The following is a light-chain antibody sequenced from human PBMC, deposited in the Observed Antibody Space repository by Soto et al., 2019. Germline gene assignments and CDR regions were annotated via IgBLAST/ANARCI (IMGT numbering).Light chain of an antibody. Sequence: QAVVTQEPSLTVSPGGTVTLTCGSSTGAVTSGHYPYWFQQKPGQAPRTLIYDTSNKHSWTPARFSGSLLGGKAALILSGAQPEDEADYYCLLSDSDGPLFGGGTKLTVL. CDR3: LLSDSDGPL. CDR2: DTS. CDR1: TGAVTSGHY. J-gene: IGLJ2*01. V-gene: IGLV7-46*01.